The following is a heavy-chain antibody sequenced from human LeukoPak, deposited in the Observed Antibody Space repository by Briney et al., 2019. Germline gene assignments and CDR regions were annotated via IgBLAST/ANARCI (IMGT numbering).Heavy chain of an antibody. Sequence: SETLSLTCTVSGGSISSYYWSWIRQPPGKGLEWIGYIYYSGSTNYNPSLKSRVTISVDTSKNQFSLKLSSVTAADTAVYYCARTITIFGVVDYWGEGTLATVSS. D-gene: IGHD3-3*01. V-gene: IGHV4-59*01. CDR2: IYYSGST. CDR3: ARTITIFGVVDY. CDR1: GGSISSYY. J-gene: IGHJ4*02.